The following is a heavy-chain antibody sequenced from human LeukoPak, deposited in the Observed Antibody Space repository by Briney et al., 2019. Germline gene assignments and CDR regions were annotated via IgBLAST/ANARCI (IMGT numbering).Heavy chain of an antibody. J-gene: IGHJ5*02. Sequence: ASVNVSCKASGYTFTGYYMHWVRQAPGQGLEGMGWINPNSGGTNYAQKFQGRVTMTRDTSISTAYMELSRLRSDDTAVYYCARESDIVVVPAAIEVPRALDPWGQGTLVTVSS. D-gene: IGHD2-2*01. CDR3: ARESDIVVVPAAIEVPRALDP. V-gene: IGHV1-2*02. CDR2: INPNSGGT. CDR1: GYTFTGYY.